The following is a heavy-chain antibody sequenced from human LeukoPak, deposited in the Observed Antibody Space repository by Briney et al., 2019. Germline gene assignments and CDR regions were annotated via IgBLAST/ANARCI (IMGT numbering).Heavy chain of an antibody. CDR2: INHSGST. J-gene: IGHJ6*02. V-gene: IGHV4-34*01. D-gene: IGHD6-19*01. CDR3: ARDGVAGTGDV. CDR1: GGSFSGYY. Sequence: SENLSRNCAVDGGSFSGYYWSWLRQPPGKGLEWIGEINHSGSTNYNPSLKSRVTISVDTSKNQFSLKLSSVTAADTAVYYCARDGVAGTGDVWGQGTTVTVSS.